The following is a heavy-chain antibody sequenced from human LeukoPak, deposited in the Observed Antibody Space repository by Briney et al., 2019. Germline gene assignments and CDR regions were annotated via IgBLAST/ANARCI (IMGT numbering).Heavy chain of an antibody. J-gene: IGHJ3*02. Sequence: SESLSLTCTVSGYSISSGYYWGWIRQPPGKGLEWIGSIYHSGSTYYNPSLKSRVTISVDTSKNQFSLKLSSVTAADTAVYYCARTRWFGELSNAFDIWGQGTMVTVSS. V-gene: IGHV4-38-2*02. CDR1: GYSISSGYY. CDR3: ARTRWFGELSNAFDI. CDR2: IYHSGST. D-gene: IGHD3-10*01.